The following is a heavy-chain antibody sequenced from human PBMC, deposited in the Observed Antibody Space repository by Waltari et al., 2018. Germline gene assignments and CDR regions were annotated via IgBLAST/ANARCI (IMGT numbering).Heavy chain of an antibody. V-gene: IGHV5-51*03. D-gene: IGHD2-21*01. CDR2: IYPGDSNT. J-gene: IGHJ4*02. CDR1: GCSFATYC. Sequence: EVQLVQSGAEVKKPGESLQRSCKGSGCSFATYCIGWVRQMPGKVLEWMGVIYPGDSNTMYNPSFQGQVTFSADESTDTAYLQWTSLKASDTAIYYCARRAYQYYFDYWGQGTLVTVSS. CDR3: ARRAYQYYFDY.